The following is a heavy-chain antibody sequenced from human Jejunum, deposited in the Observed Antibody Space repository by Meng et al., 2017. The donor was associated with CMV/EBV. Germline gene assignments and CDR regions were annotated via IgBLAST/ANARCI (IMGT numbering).Heavy chain of an antibody. CDR3: AHRTLSYVSGWDQGLFDY. V-gene: IGHV2-5*02. D-gene: IGHD6-19*01. Sequence: QITLKESGPALVKPTQTRTLTCTFSGFSLSTNGVGVGWIRQPPGKALEWLVVIYWDDDKRYSPSLRNRLTVTKDTSNNQVVLTMTNMDPVDTATYYCAHRTLSYVSGWDQGLFDYWGQGILVTVSS. CDR1: GFSLSTNGVG. J-gene: IGHJ4*02. CDR2: IYWDDDK.